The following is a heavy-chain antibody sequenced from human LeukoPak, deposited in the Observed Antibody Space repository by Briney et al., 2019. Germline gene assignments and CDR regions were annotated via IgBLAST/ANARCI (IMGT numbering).Heavy chain of an antibody. V-gene: IGHV3-30*03. CDR2: ISYDGSNK. CDR1: GFTFSSYS. J-gene: IGHJ4*02. D-gene: IGHD6-19*01. Sequence: PGGSLRLSCAASGFTFSSYSMNWVRQAPGKGLEWVAVISYDGSNKYYADSVKGRFTISRDNSKNTLYLQMNSLRAEDTAVYYCARGGGASGWSAFADYWGQGTLVTVSS. CDR3: ARGGGASGWSAFADY.